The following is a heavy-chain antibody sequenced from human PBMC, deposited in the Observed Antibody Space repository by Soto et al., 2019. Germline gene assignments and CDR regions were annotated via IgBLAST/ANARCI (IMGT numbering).Heavy chain of an antibody. Sequence: QVQLVQSGAEVKKPGASVKVSCKASGYTFTSYDINCVRQAPGQGLEWVGWMTPNSGDTGYAQTFQGRVTLTRDTSRSTAYMELSSLTSEDTAVYYCARNLYNTGSFDHWGQGTLVTVSS. V-gene: IGHV1-8*02. J-gene: IGHJ4*02. D-gene: IGHD1-20*01. CDR1: GYTFTSYD. CDR2: MTPNSGDT. CDR3: ARNLYNTGSFDH.